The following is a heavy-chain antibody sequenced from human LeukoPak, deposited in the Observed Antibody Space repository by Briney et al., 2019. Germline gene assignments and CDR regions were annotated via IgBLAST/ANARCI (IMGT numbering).Heavy chain of an antibody. Sequence: RASVKVPCKASGYTFTDRYIHWVRQAPGQGLEWMGWIYPNGGGTNYAQKFQGRVTMTRDTSISTVYMEVSRLTSDDTAVYYCARDNNGNSFEYWGQGTLVAVSS. V-gene: IGHV1-2*02. D-gene: IGHD1-26*01. CDR3: ARDNNGNSFEY. CDR1: GYTFTDRY. CDR2: IYPNGGGT. J-gene: IGHJ4*02.